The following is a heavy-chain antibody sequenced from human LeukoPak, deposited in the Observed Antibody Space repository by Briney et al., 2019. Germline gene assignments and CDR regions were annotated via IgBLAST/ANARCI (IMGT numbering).Heavy chain of an antibody. D-gene: IGHD4-17*01. Sequence: NPSETLSVTCTVSGDSITNHYWNWIRQPPGKGLEWIGNLFHTGNTDYNPSLKSRVTISVDRSKNQFSLKLTSVTAADTAVYYCARAFPFDDYGDPDAFDIWGQGTMVTVSS. V-gene: IGHV4-59*11. CDR2: LFHTGNT. J-gene: IGHJ3*02. CDR3: ARAFPFDDYGDPDAFDI. CDR1: GDSITNHY.